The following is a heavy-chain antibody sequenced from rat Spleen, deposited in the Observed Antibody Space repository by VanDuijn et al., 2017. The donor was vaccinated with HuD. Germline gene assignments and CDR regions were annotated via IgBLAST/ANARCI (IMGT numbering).Heavy chain of an antibody. CDR2: INSDSSDI. D-gene: IGHD4-1*01. Sequence: EVQLVESGGGLVQPGSSLKVSCAASGFTFSSYVMHWFRQAPENGIEWLAYINSDSSDIHYAETVRGRFTISRDNAKNTVDLQLSSPRSEDTGLYFCARETFYGPFDYWGQGVMVTVSS. V-gene: IGHV5-43*01. J-gene: IGHJ2*01. CDR3: ARETFYGPFDY. CDR1: GFTFSSYV.